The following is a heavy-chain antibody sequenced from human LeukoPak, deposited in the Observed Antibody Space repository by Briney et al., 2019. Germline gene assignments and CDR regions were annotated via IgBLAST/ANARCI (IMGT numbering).Heavy chain of an antibody. CDR2: ISYGGNSI. CDR3: AKDILAAGLFFDY. J-gene: IGHJ4*02. V-gene: IGHV3-11*01. D-gene: IGHD6-13*01. Sequence: GGSLRLSCAASGFTFSDYYMGWIRQASGKGLEWISYISYGGNSIYYADSVKGRFTISRDDAKNSLYLQMNSLRAEDTAVYYCAKDILAAGLFFDYWGQGTLVTVSS. CDR1: GFTFSDYY.